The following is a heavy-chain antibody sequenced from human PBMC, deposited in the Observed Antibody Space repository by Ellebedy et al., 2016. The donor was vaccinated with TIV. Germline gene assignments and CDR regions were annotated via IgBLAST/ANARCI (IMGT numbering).Heavy chain of an antibody. V-gene: IGHV3-33*06. CDR3: AKLAGISSWYAEY. CDR1: GFTFTNYG. J-gene: IGHJ4*02. D-gene: IGHD6-13*01. CDR2: IWHDGSKQ. Sequence: GESLKISCATSGFTFTNYGFHWVRQAPGKGLEWVAVIWHDGSKQYYTDSVKGRFTISRDNSKDTLFLQMNSLRAEDTGVYYCAKLAGISSWYAEYWGQGTLVTVSS.